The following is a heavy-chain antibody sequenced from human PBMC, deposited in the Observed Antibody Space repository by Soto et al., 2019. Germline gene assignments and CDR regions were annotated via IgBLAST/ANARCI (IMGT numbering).Heavy chain of an antibody. D-gene: IGHD1-1*01. CDR3: ARDGRGFYGMDV. V-gene: IGHV1-69*08. Sequence: QVQLVQSGAEVKKPGSSVKVSCKASGGTFSSYTISWVRQAPGQGLEWMGRIIPILGIANYAQKFQGRVTITAVKSTSTAYMELSSLRSEDTAVYYCARDGRGFYGMDVWGQGTTVTVSS. CDR1: GGTFSSYT. CDR2: IIPILGIA. J-gene: IGHJ6*02.